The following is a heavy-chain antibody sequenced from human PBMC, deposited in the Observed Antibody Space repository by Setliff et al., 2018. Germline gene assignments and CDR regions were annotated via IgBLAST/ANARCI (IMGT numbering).Heavy chain of an antibody. D-gene: IGHD3-3*01. CDR2: INWDGRRT. J-gene: IGHJ4*02. Sequence: GGSLRLSCAASGFTVSSNHISWVRQAPGKGLEWASTINWDGRRTGYTDSVKGRFTISRDNAKNSLYLQMNSLRAEDTAVYYCATTPQSDYYYRHDGYFDYWGQGTLVTVSS. CDR1: GFTVSSNH. V-gene: IGHV3-20*04. CDR3: ATTPQSDYYYRHDGYFDY.